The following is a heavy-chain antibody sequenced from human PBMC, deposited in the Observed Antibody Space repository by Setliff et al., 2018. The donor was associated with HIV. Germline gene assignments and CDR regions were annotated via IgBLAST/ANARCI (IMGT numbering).Heavy chain of an antibody. CDR3: ARQGARYYYDSSDYYTGNGFDM. D-gene: IGHD3-22*01. Sequence: PSETLSLTCAVSGYSISTAYYWAWIRQSPGKGLEWIGGFHHSGSAHYNPSLKSRVTISGQTSKNQFSLTLTSVTAADTAIYYCARQGARYYYDSSDYYTGNGFDMWGQGTMVTVSS. V-gene: IGHV4-38-2*01. J-gene: IGHJ3*02. CDR1: GYSISTAYY. CDR2: FHHSGSA.